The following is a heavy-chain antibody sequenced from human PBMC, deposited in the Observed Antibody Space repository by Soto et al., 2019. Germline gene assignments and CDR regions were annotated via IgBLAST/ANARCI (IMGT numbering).Heavy chain of an antibody. J-gene: IGHJ6*02. CDR1: GDSVSSGGYY. Sequence: SETLSLTCTVSGDSVSSGGYYWSWIRQPPGKGLEWIGYIYSSGSANYNPSLKSRVTISRDTSKNQSSLRVASVTAADTAGYYCARGFSSVSMDAWGQGTTVTVSS. CDR2: IYSSGSA. V-gene: IGHV4-61*08. D-gene: IGHD6-19*01. CDR3: ARGFSSVSMDA.